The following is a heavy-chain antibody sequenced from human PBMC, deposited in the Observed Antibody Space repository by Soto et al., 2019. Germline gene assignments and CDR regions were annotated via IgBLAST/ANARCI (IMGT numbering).Heavy chain of an antibody. CDR2: ITGSGGTT. CDR1: EFAFSSYA. CDR3: ATALRYCITGVCQSSRYSYGMGV. V-gene: IGHV3-23*01. J-gene: IGHJ6*02. D-gene: IGHD2-8*01. Sequence: EVQLLESGGGLVQPGGSLRLSCAASEFAFSSYAMSWVRQAPGKGLEWVSVITGSGGTTYYADSVKGRFTISRDNSKNTLYLQMNSLRAEDTAVYYCATALRYCITGVCQSSRYSYGMGVWGQGTTVTVSS.